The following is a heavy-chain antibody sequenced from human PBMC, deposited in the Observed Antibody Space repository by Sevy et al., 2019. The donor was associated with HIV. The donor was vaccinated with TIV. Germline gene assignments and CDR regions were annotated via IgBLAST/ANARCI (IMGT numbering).Heavy chain of an antibody. V-gene: IGHV6-1*01. CDR2: TYYRSKWYN. Sequence: SQTLSLTCAISGDSVSSNSAAWNWIRQSPSRGLEWLGRTYYRSKWYNDYAVSVKSRITINPDTSKNQFSLQLNSETPEDTAVYYCAFTGDSHYYYMDVWGKGTTVTVSS. CDR1: GDSVSSNSAA. J-gene: IGHJ6*03. CDR3: AFTGDSHYYYMDV. D-gene: IGHD7-27*01.